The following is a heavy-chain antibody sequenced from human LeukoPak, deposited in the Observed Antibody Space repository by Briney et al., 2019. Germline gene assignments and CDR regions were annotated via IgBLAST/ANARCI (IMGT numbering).Heavy chain of an antibody. CDR2: ISSSSYI. V-gene: IGHV3-21*01. D-gene: IGHD3-3*01. J-gene: IGHJ4*02. Sequence: PGGSLRLSCAASGFTFSSCSMNWVRQAPGKGLEWVSSISSSSYIYYADSGKGRFTISRDNAKNSLYLQMNSLRAEDTAVYYCARDGVFGVVQFDYWGQGTLVTVSS. CDR1: GFTFSSCS. CDR3: ARDGVFGVVQFDY.